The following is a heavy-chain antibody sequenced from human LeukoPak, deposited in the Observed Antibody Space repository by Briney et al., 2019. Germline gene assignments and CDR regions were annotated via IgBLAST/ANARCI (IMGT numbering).Heavy chain of an antibody. CDR1: GYTLTELS. J-gene: IGHJ3*02. D-gene: IGHD1-26*01. CDR3: ATEHLGPTVHSGSDPKGDAFDI. CDR2: FDPEDGET. Sequence: EASVKVSCKVSGYTLTELSMHWVRQAPGKGLEWMGGFDPEDGETIYAQKFQGRVTMTEDTSTDTAYMELSSLRSEDTAVYYCATEHLGPTVHSGSDPKGDAFDIWGQGTMVTVSS. V-gene: IGHV1-24*01.